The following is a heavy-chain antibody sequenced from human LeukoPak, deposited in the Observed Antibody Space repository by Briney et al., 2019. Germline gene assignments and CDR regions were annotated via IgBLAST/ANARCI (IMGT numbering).Heavy chain of an antibody. Sequence: GGSLRLSCAASGFTFSSYAMSWVRQAPGKGLEWVSAISGSGGSTYYADSVKGRFTISRDNSKNTLYLQMNSLRAEDTAVYYCAKGDSNYNYYGMDVWGQGTTVTVSS. CDR1: GFTFSSYA. J-gene: IGHJ6*02. CDR2: ISGSGGST. CDR3: AKGDSNYNYYGMDV. V-gene: IGHV3-23*01.